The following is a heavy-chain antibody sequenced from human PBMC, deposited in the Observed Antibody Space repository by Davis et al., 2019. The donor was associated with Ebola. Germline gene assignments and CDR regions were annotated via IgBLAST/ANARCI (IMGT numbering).Heavy chain of an antibody. V-gene: IGHV1-24*01. CDR3: AIGGTTGGFDY. CDR1: EYTLAEIS. D-gene: IGHD1-14*01. J-gene: IGHJ4*02. CDR2: FDPEYGEA. Sequence: AASVKVSCKVSEYTLAEISIHWVRQPPGKGLEWMGGFDPEYGEAIYAQKFQGRVTMTEDTSTDTAYMELRGLRSEDMAMYYCAIGGTTGGFDYWGQGALVTVSS.